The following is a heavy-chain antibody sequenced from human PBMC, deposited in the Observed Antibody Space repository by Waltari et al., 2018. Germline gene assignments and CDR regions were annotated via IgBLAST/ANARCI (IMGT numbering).Heavy chain of an antibody. CDR2: SNSDGSSI. D-gene: IGHD4-17*01. CDR3: ARGARRTTVTTGWWYFDV. CDR1: GFTFSQYW. J-gene: IGHJ2*01. Sequence: EVQMVESGGGLVQPGGSLRLSCAASGFTFSQYWMHWVRQVPGKGLVWVSRSNSDGSSISYADSVKGRFTIYKDNAKNTVYLQMNSLRDDDTAIYYCARGARRTTVTTGWWYFDVWGRGTLVTVSS. V-gene: IGHV3-74*01.